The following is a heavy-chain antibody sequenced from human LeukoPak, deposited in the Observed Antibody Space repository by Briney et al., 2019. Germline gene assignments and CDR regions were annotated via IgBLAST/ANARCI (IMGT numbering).Heavy chain of an antibody. J-gene: IGHJ4*02. Sequence: PGGSLRLSCAASGFTFSDYWMTWVRQAPGKGLEWVANMNEDGSAKYYVDSVKGRFTISRDNAKKSLYLQMNSLRAEDTAVYYCAPPPIAATGNWGQGTLVTVSS. CDR1: GFTFSDYW. CDR3: APPPIAATGN. V-gene: IGHV3-7*01. CDR2: MNEDGSAK. D-gene: IGHD6-13*01.